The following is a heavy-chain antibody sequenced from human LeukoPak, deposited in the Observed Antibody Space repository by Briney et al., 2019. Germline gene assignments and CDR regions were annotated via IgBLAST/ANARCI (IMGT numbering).Heavy chain of an antibody. CDR1: GYTFTSYG. CDR3: ARRELLWFGEFAAGMDV. V-gene: IGHV1-18*04. D-gene: IGHD3-10*01. CDR2: ISVYNGNT. Sequence: ASVKVSCKASGYTFTSYGIGWVRQAPGQGLEWMGWISVYNGNTNYAQKLQGRVTMTTDTSTSTAYMELRSLRSDDTAVYYCARRELLWFGEFAAGMDVWGKGTTVTVSS. J-gene: IGHJ6*04.